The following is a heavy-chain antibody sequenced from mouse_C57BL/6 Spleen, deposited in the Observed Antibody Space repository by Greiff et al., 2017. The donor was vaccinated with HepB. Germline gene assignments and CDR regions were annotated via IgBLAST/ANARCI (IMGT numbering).Heavy chain of an antibody. D-gene: IGHD6-2*01. J-gene: IGHJ2*01. CDR1: GYTFTDYN. V-gene: IGHV1-22*01. CDR3: AREANLFDY. Sequence: VHVKQSGPELVKPGASVKMSCKASGYTFTDYNMHWVKQSHGKSLEWIGYINPNNGGTSYNQKFKGKATLTVNKSSSTAYMELRSLTSEDSAVYYCAREANLFDYWGQGTTLTVSS. CDR2: INPNNGGT.